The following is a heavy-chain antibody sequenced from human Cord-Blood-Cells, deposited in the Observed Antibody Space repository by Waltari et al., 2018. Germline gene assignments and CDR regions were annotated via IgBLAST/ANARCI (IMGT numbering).Heavy chain of an antibody. Sequence: QVQLVQSGAEVKKPGASVKVSCKASGYTFTGYYMHWVRQAPGQGLEWMGWINPSSGGTKDAQKFQGWVTMTRETAISTAYMELSRLRSDDTAVYYCARGGGTSSSSKDGMDVWGQGTTVTVSS. CDR2: INPSSGGT. CDR3: ARGGGTSSSSKDGMDV. J-gene: IGHJ6*02. D-gene: IGHD6-6*01. CDR1: GYTFTGYY. V-gene: IGHV1-2*04.